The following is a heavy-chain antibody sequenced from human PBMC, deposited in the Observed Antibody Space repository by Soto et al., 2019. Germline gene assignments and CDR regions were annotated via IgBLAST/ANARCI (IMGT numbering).Heavy chain of an antibody. CDR1: GYSISSGYY. CDR2: IYHSGST. V-gene: IGHV4-38-2*01. J-gene: IGHJ6*02. D-gene: IGHD2-15*01. CDR3: AIYLGCSGGICYLYEYYYGLDG. Sequence: SETVSITCAVSGYSISSGYYWGWIRQPPGKGLEWIGSIYHSGSTYYNPSLKSRVTISVDTSKNQFSLKLSSVTAADTAVYYCAIYLGCSGGICYLYEYYYGLDGPGQRSTVTVSS.